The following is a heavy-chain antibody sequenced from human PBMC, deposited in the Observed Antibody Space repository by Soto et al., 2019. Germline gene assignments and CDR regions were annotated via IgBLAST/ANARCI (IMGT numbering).Heavy chain of an antibody. CDR3: TRFFYGAGTGWFDP. J-gene: IGHJ5*02. CDR2: IRSKANSYAT. V-gene: IGHV3-73*01. Sequence: PVVSLRRSCAASGFTLSGSAMHWVRQASWKGLEWVGRIRSKANSYATAYAASVKGRFTISRDDSKNTAYLQMNSLKTEDTAVYYCTRFFYGAGTGWFDPWGQGTLVTVSS. D-gene: IGHD6-13*01. CDR1: GFTLSGSA.